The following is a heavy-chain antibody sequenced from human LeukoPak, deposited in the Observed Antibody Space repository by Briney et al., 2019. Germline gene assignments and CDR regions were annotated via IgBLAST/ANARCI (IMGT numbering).Heavy chain of an antibody. J-gene: IGHJ4*02. D-gene: IGHD6-13*01. CDR2: INSDGSST. CDR3: ARVTMRSSSWYSF. CDR1: GFTFSSYW. Sequence: GGSLRLSCAASGFTFSSYWTHWVRQAPGKGLVWVSRINSDGSSTSYADSVKGRFTISRDNARNTLYLQMNSLRAEDTAVYYCARVTMRSSSWYSFWGQGTLVTVSS. V-gene: IGHV3-74*01.